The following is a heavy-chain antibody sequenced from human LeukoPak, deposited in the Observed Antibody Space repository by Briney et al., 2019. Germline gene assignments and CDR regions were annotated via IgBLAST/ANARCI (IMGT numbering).Heavy chain of an antibody. J-gene: IGHJ4*02. CDR1: GGSISSYY. Sequence: SETLSLTCTVSGGSISSYYWSWIRQPPGKGLEWIGYIYYSGSTNYNPSLKSRVTISVGRSKNQFSLKLSSVTAADTAVYYCARDRAGYFDYWGQGTLVTVSS. CDR3: ARDRAGYFDY. CDR2: IYYSGST. V-gene: IGHV4-59*12.